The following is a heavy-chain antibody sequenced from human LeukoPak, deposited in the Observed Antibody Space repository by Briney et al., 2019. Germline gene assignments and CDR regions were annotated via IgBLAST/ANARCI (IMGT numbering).Heavy chain of an antibody. Sequence: GGSLRLSCAASGFTFSSYEMNWVRQAPGKGLEWVSSISSSSSYIYYADSVKGRFTISRDNAKNSLYLQMNSLRAEDTAVYYCARDHGRDGYNGGGGWFDPWGQGTLVTVSS. J-gene: IGHJ5*02. CDR2: ISSSSSYI. V-gene: IGHV3-21*01. CDR3: ARDHGRDGYNGGGGWFDP. D-gene: IGHD5-24*01. CDR1: GFTFSSYE.